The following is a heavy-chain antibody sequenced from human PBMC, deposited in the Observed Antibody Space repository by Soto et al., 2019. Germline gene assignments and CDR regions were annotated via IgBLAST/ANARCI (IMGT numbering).Heavy chain of an antibody. CDR1: GFTFSSYG. D-gene: IGHD3-3*01. J-gene: IGHJ4*02. CDR3: ARAYYDFWSGYLQDWSFDY. V-gene: IGHV3-33*01. Sequence: GGSLRLSCAASGFTFSSYGMHWVRQAPGKGLEWVAVIWYDGSNKYYADSVKGRFTISRDNSKNTLYLQMNSLRAEDTAVYYCARAYYDFWSGYLQDWSFDYWGQGTLVTVSS. CDR2: IWYDGSNK.